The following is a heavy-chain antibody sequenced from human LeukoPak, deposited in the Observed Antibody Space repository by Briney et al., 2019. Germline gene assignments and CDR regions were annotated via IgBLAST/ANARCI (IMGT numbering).Heavy chain of an antibody. V-gene: IGHV4-31*03. J-gene: IGHJ6*02. CDR1: GGSISSGGYY. CDR3: ARGGYYYYYGMDV. Sequence: PSETLSLTCTVSGGSISSGGYYWSWIRQHPGKGLEWIGYIYYSGSTYYNPSLKSRVTISVDTSKNQFSLKLSPVTAADTAVYYCARGGYYYYYGMDVWGQGTTVTASS. CDR2: IYYSGST.